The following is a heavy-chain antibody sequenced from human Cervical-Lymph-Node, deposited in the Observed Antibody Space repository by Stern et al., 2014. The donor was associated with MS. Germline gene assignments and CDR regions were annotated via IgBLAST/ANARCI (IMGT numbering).Heavy chain of an antibody. J-gene: IGHJ1*01. Sequence: VQLVQSGAEVKKPGSSVKVSCKASGGTFSNYAISWVRQAPGQGLEWMGGIIIIFDTTQSAQKFQGRVTITADESTNSAYMERSSLTSEDTAVYYCARASDSSGYYPEYFQFWGQGTPVTVSS. CDR1: GGTFSNYA. CDR2: IIIIFDTT. D-gene: IGHD3-22*01. CDR3: ARASDSSGYYPEYFQF. V-gene: IGHV1-69*01.